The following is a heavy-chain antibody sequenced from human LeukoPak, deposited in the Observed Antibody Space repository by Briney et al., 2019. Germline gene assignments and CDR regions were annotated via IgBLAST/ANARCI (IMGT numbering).Heavy chain of an antibody. CDR2: INTNTGNP. Sequence: ASVKVSCKASGYTFTSYAMNWVRQAPGQGLEWMGWINTNTGNPTYAQGFTGRFVFSLDTSVSTAYLQISSLKAEDTAVYYCARGHHSSGYYYYYYYYMDVWGKGTTVTISS. J-gene: IGHJ6*03. CDR3: ARGHHSSGYYYYYYYYMDV. D-gene: IGHD3-22*01. CDR1: GYTFTSYA. V-gene: IGHV7-4-1*02.